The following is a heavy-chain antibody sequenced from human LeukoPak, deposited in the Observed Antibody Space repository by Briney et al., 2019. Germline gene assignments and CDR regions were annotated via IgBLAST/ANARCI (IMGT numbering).Heavy chain of an antibody. CDR3: ARGERLGPDF. D-gene: IGHD1-1*01. CDR1: GGSISSYY. CDR2: IYYSGSS. J-gene: IGHJ4*02. Sequence: SETLSLTCTVSGGSISSYYWSWIRQPPGKGLEWVGYIYYSGSSNYNPSLQSRVTISVDTSRGHFSLKLSSATAADTAVYYCARGERLGPDFWGQGTLVTVSS. V-gene: IGHV4-59*01.